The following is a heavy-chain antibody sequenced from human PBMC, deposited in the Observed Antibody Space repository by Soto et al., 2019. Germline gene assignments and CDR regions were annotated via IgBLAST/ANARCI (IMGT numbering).Heavy chain of an antibody. CDR1: GGSISSSSYY. CDR3: ARQRPYSSSSQSDWFDP. CDR2: IYYSGST. D-gene: IGHD6-6*01. V-gene: IGHV4-39*01. Sequence: SETLSLTCPVSGGSISSSSYYWGWIRQPPGKGLEWIGSIYYSGSTYYNPSLKSRVTISVDTSKNQFSLKLSSVTAADTAVYYCARQRPYSSSSQSDWFDPWGQGTLVTVSS. J-gene: IGHJ5*02.